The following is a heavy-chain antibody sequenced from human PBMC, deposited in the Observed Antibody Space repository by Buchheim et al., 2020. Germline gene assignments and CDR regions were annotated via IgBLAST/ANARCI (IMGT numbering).Heavy chain of an antibody. V-gene: IGHV3-74*01. CDR3: ARGKRVGATLEY. D-gene: IGHD1-26*01. Sequence: EVQLVESGGGLIQPGGSLTLTCAASGFTFSDYWMHWARQAPGKGLVWVSRLNTDGTITGYADSVRGRFTISRDNAQNTLYLQMSSLRAEDTAVYYCARGKRVGATLEYWGQGNL. CDR2: LNTDGTIT. CDR1: GFTFSDYW. J-gene: IGHJ4*02.